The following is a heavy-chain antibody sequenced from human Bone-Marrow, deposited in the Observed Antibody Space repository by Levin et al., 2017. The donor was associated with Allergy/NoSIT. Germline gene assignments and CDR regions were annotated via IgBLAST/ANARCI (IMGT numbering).Heavy chain of an antibody. CDR1: GFTFSDYY. CDR2: ISSSGSTI. J-gene: IGHJ3*02. Sequence: GESLKISCAASGFTFSDYYMSWIRQAPGKGLEWVSYISSSGSTIYYADSVKGRFTISRDNAKNSLYLQMNSLRAEDTAVYYCARAPGEGGIIGFDAFDIWGQGTMVTVSS. D-gene: IGHD2-15*01. V-gene: IGHV3-11*01. CDR3: ARAPGEGGIIGFDAFDI.